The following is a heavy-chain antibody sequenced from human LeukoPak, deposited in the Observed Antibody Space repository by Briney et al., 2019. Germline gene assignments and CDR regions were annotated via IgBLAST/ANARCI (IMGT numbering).Heavy chain of an antibody. CDR3: AKDYLGGKDY. CDR1: GFTFSSYV. Sequence: GGSLRLSCAASGFTFSSYVMSWVRQAPGKGLEWVAVISYDGSNKYYADSVKGRFTISRDNSKNTLYLQMNSLRAEDTAVYYCAKDYLGGKDYWGQGTLVTVSS. D-gene: IGHD4-23*01. CDR2: ISYDGSNK. J-gene: IGHJ4*02. V-gene: IGHV3-30*18.